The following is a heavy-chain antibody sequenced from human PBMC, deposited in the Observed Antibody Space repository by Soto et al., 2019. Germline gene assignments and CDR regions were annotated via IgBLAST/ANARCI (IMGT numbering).Heavy chain of an antibody. J-gene: IGHJ6*02. D-gene: IGHD5-18*01. V-gene: IGHV1-69*01. CDR2: IIPIFGTA. CDR3: ARTRGYSYGYYYYYGMDV. Sequence: QVQLVQSGAEVKKPGSSVKVSCKASGGTFSSYAISWVRQAPGQGLEWMGGIIPIFGTANYAQKFQGRVTITADESTSTAYMELSSLRSEDTVVYYCARTRGYSYGYYYYYGMDVWGQGTTVTVSS. CDR1: GGTFSSYA.